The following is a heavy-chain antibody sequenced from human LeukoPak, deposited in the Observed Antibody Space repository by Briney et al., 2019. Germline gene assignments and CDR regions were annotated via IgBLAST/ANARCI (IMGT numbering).Heavy chain of an antibody. V-gene: IGHV1-2*02. J-gene: IGHJ4*02. CDR2: INPNSGGT. Sequence: EASVKVSCKASGYTFTGYYMHWVRQAPGQGLEWMGWINPNSGGTNYAQKFQGRVTMTRDTSISTAYMELSRLRSDDTAVYYCARVGEGYGYYDSSGYSYYFDYWGQGTLVTVSS. CDR3: ARVGEGYGYYDSSGYSYYFDY. D-gene: IGHD3-22*01. CDR1: GYTFTGYY.